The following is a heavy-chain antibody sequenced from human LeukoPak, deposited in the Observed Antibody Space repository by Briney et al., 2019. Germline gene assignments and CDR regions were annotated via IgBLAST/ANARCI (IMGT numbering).Heavy chain of an antibody. V-gene: IGHV3-23*01. J-gene: IGHJ3*02. CDR2: ISGSGGST. CDR1: GFTFSNAW. CDR3: AKDQTAGEAFDI. Sequence: GGSLRLSCAASGFTFSNAWMSWVRQAPGKGLEWVSAISGSGGSTYYADSVKGRSTISRDNSKNTLYLQMNSLRAEDTAVYYCAKDQTAGEAFDIWGQGTMVTVSS.